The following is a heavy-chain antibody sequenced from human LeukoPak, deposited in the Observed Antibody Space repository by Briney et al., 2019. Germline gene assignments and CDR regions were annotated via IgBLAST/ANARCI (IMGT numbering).Heavy chain of an antibody. D-gene: IGHD6-13*01. CDR3: ARYIVAAADLHFDY. CDR2: ISGSGGST. J-gene: IGHJ4*02. V-gene: IGHV3-23*01. CDR1: GFTFDDYA. Sequence: GGSLRLSCAASGFTFDDYAMHWVRQAPGKGLEWVSAISGSGGSTYYADSVKGRFTISRDNSKNTLYLQMNSLRAEDTAVYYCARYIVAAADLHFDYWGQGTLVTVSS.